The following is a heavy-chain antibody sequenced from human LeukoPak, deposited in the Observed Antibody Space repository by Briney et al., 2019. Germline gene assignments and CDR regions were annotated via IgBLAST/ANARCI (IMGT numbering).Heavy chain of an antibody. D-gene: IGHD3-3*01. Sequence: GGSLRLSCAASGFTFSSYWMSWVRQAPGKGLEWVANIKQDGSEKYYVDSVKGRFTISRDNAKNSLYLQMNSLRAEDTAVYYCASSIFGVVNYYSDYWGQGTLVTVSS. CDR1: GFTFSSYW. CDR2: IKQDGSEK. V-gene: IGHV3-7*01. CDR3: ASSIFGVVNYYSDY. J-gene: IGHJ4*02.